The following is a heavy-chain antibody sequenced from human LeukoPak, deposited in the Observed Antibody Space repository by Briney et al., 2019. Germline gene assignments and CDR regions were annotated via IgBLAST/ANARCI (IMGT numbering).Heavy chain of an antibody. D-gene: IGHD3-10*01. J-gene: IGHJ5*02. Sequence: ASVKVSCKASGYTFTSYGISWVRQAPGQGLEWMGWISAYNGNTNYAQKLQGRVTMTTDTSTSTVYMELRSLRSDDTAVYYCASSGSYRSNWFDPWGQGTLVTVSS. CDR3: ASSGSYRSNWFDP. CDR2: ISAYNGNT. CDR1: GYTFTSYG. V-gene: IGHV1-18*01.